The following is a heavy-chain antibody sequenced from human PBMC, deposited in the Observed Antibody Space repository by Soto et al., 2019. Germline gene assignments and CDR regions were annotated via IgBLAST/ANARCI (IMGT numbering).Heavy chain of an antibody. J-gene: IGHJ4*02. CDR1: GGSFSGYY. CDR2: INHSGST. CDR3: ARFIAAAGFDY. Sequence: SETLSLTCAVYGGSFSGYYWSWIRQPPGKGLEWIGEINHSGSTNYNPSLKSRVTISVDTSKNQFSLKLSSVTAADTAVYYCARFIAAAGFDYWGQGTLVTVSS. D-gene: IGHD6-13*01. V-gene: IGHV4-34*01.